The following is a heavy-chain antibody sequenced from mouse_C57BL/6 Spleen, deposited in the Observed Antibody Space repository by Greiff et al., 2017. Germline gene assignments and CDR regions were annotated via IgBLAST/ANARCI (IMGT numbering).Heavy chain of an antibody. V-gene: IGHV1-59*01. D-gene: IGHD4-1*01. Sequence: QVQLQQPGAELVRPGTSVKLSCKASGYTFTSYWMHWVKQRPGQGLEWIGVIDPSDSYTNYNQKFKGKATLTVDTSSRTAYLQLSSLTSEDSAVYYCARRWDEYFDYWGQGTTLTVSS. CDR3: ARRWDEYFDY. CDR2: IDPSDSYT. J-gene: IGHJ2*01. CDR1: GYTFTSYW.